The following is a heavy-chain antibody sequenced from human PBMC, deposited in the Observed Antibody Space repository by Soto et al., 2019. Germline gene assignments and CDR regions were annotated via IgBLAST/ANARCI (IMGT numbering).Heavy chain of an antibody. V-gene: IGHV3-23*01. CDR3: AKAHSYGYPPGIDY. D-gene: IGHD5-18*01. CDR1: GFTFSSYA. Sequence: GGSMRLSCAASGFTFSSYAMSWVRQAPGKGLEWVSAISGSGGSTYYADSVKGRFTISRDNSKNTLYLQMNSLRAEDTAVYYCAKAHSYGYPPGIDYWGQGTLVTVSS. J-gene: IGHJ4*02. CDR2: ISGSGGST.